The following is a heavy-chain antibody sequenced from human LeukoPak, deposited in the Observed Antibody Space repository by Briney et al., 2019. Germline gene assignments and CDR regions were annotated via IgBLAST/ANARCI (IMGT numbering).Heavy chain of an antibody. CDR1: GGSLSGYY. Sequence: SETLSLTCTVYGGSLSGYYCNWIRQPPGKGLEWIGEINHTGDTNYSPSLKSRLTISLDTSKKQFSLKLSSVTAADTAVYYCAKDRWFGTIAAAGNFDYWGQGTLVTVSS. CDR2: INHTGDT. J-gene: IGHJ4*02. CDR3: AKDRWFGTIAAAGNFDY. V-gene: IGHV4-34*01. D-gene: IGHD6-13*01.